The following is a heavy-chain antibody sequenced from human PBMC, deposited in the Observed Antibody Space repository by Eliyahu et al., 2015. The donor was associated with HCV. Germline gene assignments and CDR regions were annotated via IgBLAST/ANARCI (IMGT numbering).Heavy chain of an antibody. CDR3: ARMWAYSYGNPSYGLDV. V-gene: IGHV2-70*01. CDR1: GFSLTTQGAC. D-gene: IGHD5-18*01. Sequence: QVTLRESGPARVISTQTLTLTCTFSGFSLTTQGACVTWIRQSPGKALEWLALIDWDDDKYYSTSLKNRVTISKGTSKNQVVLTMTNMDPADTGTYYCARMWAYSYGNPSYGLDVWGQGTTVTVSS. J-gene: IGHJ6*02. CDR2: IDWDDDK.